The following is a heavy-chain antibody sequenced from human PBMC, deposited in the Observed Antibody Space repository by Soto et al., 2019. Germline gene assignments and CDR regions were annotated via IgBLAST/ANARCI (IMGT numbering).Heavy chain of an antibody. Sequence: PSETLSLTCTVSGGSISSYYWSWIRQPPGKGLEWIGYIYYSGSTNYNPSLKSRVTISVDTSKNQFSLKLSSVTAADTAVYYCAREGVSSSWYNYYGMDVCGQGTTVTVS. V-gene: IGHV4-59*01. CDR3: AREGVSSSWYNYYGMDV. J-gene: IGHJ6*02. CDR2: IYYSGST. CDR1: GGSISSYY. D-gene: IGHD6-13*01.